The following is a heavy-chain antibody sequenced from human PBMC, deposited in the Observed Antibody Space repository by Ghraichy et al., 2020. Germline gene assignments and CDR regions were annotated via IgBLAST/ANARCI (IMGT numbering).Heavy chain of an antibody. J-gene: IGHJ5*01. D-gene: IGHD2/OR15-2a*01. Sequence: GGSLRLSCESSGFTFSFFCMRCLRQAPGRGLEWVSPIRSSGGPTYYADSVKGRFTISRDNPKNTVSLQMDSLRAEDTALYYCVKVGGCNTDFNADVDSWGRGTLVTVSS. CDR3: VKVGGCNTDFNADVDS. V-gene: IGHV3-23*01. CDR2: IRSSGGPT. CDR1: GFTFSFFC.